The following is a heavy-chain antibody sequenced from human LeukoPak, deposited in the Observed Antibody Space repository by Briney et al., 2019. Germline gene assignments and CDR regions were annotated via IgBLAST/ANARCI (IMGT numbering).Heavy chain of an antibody. Sequence: PGGSLRLSCAASGFTFSSYAMHWVRQAPGKGLEWVAVISYDGSNKYYADSVKGRFTISRDNSKNTLYLQMNSLRAGGTAVYYCARLAVAGLFDYWGQGTLVTVSS. V-gene: IGHV3-30-3*01. D-gene: IGHD6-19*01. CDR1: GFTFSSYA. CDR2: ISYDGSNK. CDR3: ARLAVAGLFDY. J-gene: IGHJ4*02.